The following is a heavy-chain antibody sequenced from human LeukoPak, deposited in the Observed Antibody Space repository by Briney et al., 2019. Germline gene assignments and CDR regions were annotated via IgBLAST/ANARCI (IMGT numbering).Heavy chain of an antibody. J-gene: IGHJ6*03. V-gene: IGHV1-8*01. D-gene: IGHD3-22*01. CDR2: MNPNSGNT. CDR1: GYTFTSYD. CDR3: ARAPPPRNYDSSGYYPNPPYYYYYMDV. Sequence: ASVKVSCKASGYTFTSYDINWGRQATGQGLEWMGWMNPNSGNTGYAQKFQGRVTMTRNTSISTAYMELRSLRSEDTAVYYCARAPPPRNYDSSGYYPNPPYYYYYMDVWGKGTTVTISS.